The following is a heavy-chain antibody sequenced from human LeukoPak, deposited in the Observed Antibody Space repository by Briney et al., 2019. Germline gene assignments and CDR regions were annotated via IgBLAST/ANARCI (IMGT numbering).Heavy chain of an antibody. J-gene: IGHJ5*02. CDR2: INPNSGGT. V-gene: IGHV1-2*02. D-gene: IGHD6-13*01. CDR1: GYTFTGYY. Sequence: ASVKVSCKVSGYTFTGYYMHWVRQAPGQGLEWMGWINPNSGGTNYAQKFQGRVTMTRDTSISTAYMELSRLRSDDTAVYYCARDAYSFSSSSWYWFDPWGQGTLVTVSS. CDR3: ARDAYSFSSSSWYWFDP.